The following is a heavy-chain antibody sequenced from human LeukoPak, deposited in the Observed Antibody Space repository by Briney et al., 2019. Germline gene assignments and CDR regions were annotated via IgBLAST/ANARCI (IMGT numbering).Heavy chain of an antibody. J-gene: IGHJ4*02. CDR1: GGSISSNAYY. V-gene: IGHV4-39*02. CDR2: IYYSGST. D-gene: IGHD3-10*01. Sequence: PSETLSLTCIVSGGSISSNAYYWGWIRQPPGKGLGYIGSIYYSGSTYYNPSLKSRVTISVDTSKNQLSLKLSSVTAADTAVYYCAIVTSYGLIDFWGQGTLVTVSS. CDR3: AIVTSYGLIDF.